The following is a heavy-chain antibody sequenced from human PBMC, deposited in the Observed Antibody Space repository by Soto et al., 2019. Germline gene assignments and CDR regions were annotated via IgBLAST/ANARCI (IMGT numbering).Heavy chain of an antibody. V-gene: IGHV1-18*04. D-gene: IGHD3-22*01. Sequence: QVQLVQSGAEVKKPGASVKVSCKASGYTFTSYGISWVRQAPGQGLEWMGWISAYNGNTNYAQKLQGRVTMTTDTSTSTAYMELKSLRCDDAAVYYCARGSAYYYDSSGYYPSGMDVWGQGTTVTVSS. CDR3: ARGSAYYYDSSGYYPSGMDV. CDR2: ISAYNGNT. J-gene: IGHJ6*02. CDR1: GYTFTSYG.